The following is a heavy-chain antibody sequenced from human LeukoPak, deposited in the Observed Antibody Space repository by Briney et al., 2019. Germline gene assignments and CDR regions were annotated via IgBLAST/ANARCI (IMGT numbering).Heavy chain of an antibody. V-gene: IGHV3-23*01. CDR3: AKDLVVKGMDV. CDR1: AFTFTSYA. J-gene: IGHJ6*04. Sequence: GRSLRLSCAASAFTFTSYAMSWVRQAAENGLEWVSAISGSGGSTYYADSVKGRFTISRDNSKNTLYLQMNSLRAEDTAVYYCAKDLVVKGMDVWGKGTTVTVSS. CDR2: ISGSGGST. D-gene: IGHD2-15*01.